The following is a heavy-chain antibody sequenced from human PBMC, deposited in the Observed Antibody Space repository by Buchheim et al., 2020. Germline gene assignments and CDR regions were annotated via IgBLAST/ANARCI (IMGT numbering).Heavy chain of an antibody. Sequence: QVQLVESGGGVVQPGRSLRLSCAASGFTFSSYGMHWVRQAPGKGLEWVAVISYDGSNKYYADSVKGRFTISRDNSKNTLYLQMNSLRAEDTAVYYCAREGRSWYPYGMDVWGQGTT. CDR2: ISYDGSNK. CDR3: AREGRSWYPYGMDV. D-gene: IGHD6-13*01. CDR1: GFTFSSYG. V-gene: IGHV3-30*03. J-gene: IGHJ6*02.